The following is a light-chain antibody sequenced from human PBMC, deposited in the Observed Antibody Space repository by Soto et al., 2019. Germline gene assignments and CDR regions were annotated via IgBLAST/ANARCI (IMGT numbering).Light chain of an antibody. J-gene: IGKJ4*01. CDR2: DAS. CDR1: QSISSW. Sequence: DIQMTQYTSTLSASVGDRVTITFRASQSISSWLAWYQQKPGKAPKLLIYDASSLESGVPSRFSGSGSGTEFTLTISSLQPDDFATYYCQQYNSPLTFGGGTKVDIK. V-gene: IGKV1-5*01. CDR3: QQYNSPLT.